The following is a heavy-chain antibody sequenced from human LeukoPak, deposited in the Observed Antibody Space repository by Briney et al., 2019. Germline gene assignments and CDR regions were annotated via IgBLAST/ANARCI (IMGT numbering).Heavy chain of an antibody. D-gene: IGHD3-16*01. V-gene: IGHV4-59*01. CDR2: IYNSGTT. CDR3: ARETSQKGAHCMDV. J-gene: IGHJ6*03. CDR1: GGSISSNF. Sequence: SETLSLTCTVSGGSISSNFWSWIRQPPGKGLEYIGYIYNSGTTNYNPSLKSRVTISVDTSKNQLSLKLTSVTAADTAVYYCARETSQKGAHCMDVWGKGTTVTISS.